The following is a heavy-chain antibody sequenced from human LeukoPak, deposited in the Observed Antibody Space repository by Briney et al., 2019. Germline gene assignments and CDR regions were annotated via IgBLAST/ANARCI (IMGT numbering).Heavy chain of an antibody. CDR2: LRHDGTNK. CDR1: GFTFSSYG. CDR3: VRGRPGRCCAH. V-gene: IGHV3-30*02. J-gene: IGHJ4*02. D-gene: IGHD2-8*01. Sequence: GGSLRLSCAAYGFTFSSYGMHWVRQAPGKGLEWVAFLRHDGTNKNYAASLKGRFIISRDNPKNTVSLEMSSLTSEDTAVYYCVRGRPGRCCAHCGQGTQVTVSS.